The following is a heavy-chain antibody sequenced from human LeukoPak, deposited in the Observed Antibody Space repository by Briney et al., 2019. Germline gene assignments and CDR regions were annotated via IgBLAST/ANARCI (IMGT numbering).Heavy chain of an antibody. CDR3: AGGSQLWFGELHYFDY. CDR1: GYTFTSYG. D-gene: IGHD3-10*01. CDR2: INADNGKT. Sequence: ASVKVSFKCSGYTFTSYGISWVRQAPGQGLEWMGWINADNGKTNNAHKLQGRVTMTTDTSTSTAYMELRSLRSDDTAVYYGAGGSQLWFGELHYFDYWGQGTLVTVSS. J-gene: IGHJ4*02. V-gene: IGHV1-18*01.